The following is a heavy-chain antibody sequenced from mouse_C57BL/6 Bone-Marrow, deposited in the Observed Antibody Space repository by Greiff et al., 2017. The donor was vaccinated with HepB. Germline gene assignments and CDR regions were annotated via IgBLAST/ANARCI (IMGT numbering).Heavy chain of an antibody. CDR1: GYTFTSYW. V-gene: IGHV1-50*01. CDR2: IDPSDSYT. CDR3: AREGSSGYPTWFAY. D-gene: IGHD3-2*02. J-gene: IGHJ3*01. Sequence: QVQLQQPGAELVKPGASVKLSCKASGYTFTSYWMQWVKQRPGQGLEWIGEIDPSDSYTNYNQKFKGKATLTVDTSSSTAYMQLSSLTSEDSAVYYCAREGSSGYPTWFAYWGQGTLVTVSA.